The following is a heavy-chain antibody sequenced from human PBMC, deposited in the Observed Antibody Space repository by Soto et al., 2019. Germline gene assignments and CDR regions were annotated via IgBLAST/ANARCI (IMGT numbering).Heavy chain of an antibody. J-gene: IGHJ4*02. CDR1: GFTISDVW. CDR3: TRVSSTYYFDY. V-gene: IGHV3-72*01. Sequence: GGSLRLSCAASGFTISDVWLNWVRQAPGKGLEWVGRIKHKVHSYTTEYAPSVKGRFTISRDGSQNSLFLQMNSLKAEDTAVYYCTRVSSTYYFDYWGQGTLVTVSS. CDR2: IKHKVHSYTT.